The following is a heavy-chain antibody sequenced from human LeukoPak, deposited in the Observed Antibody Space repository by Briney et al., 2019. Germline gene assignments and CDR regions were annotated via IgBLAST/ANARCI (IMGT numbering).Heavy chain of an antibody. V-gene: IGHV1-18*01. CDR1: GYTFTSYG. CDR2: ISAYNGNT. D-gene: IGHD2-2*01. Sequence: GASVKVSCKASGYTFTSYGISWVRQAPGQGLEWMGWISAYNGNTNYAQKLQGRVTMTTDTSTSIAYMELRSLRSDDTAVYYCARGGRCSSTSCYDGYYYYGMDVWGQGTTVTVSS. J-gene: IGHJ6*02. CDR3: ARGGRCSSTSCYDGYYYYGMDV.